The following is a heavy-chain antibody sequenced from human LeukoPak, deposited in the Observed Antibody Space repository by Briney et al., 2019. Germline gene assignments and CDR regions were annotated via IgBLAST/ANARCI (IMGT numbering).Heavy chain of an antibody. V-gene: IGHV3-7*01. CDR1: GFSLSTYW. J-gene: IGHJ4*02. CDR2: INPGGTET. Sequence: PGGSLRLSCAASGFSLSTYWVTWVRQAPGTGLEWVANINPGGTETYYVEPVKGRFTISRDNAKNLVYLQMNSLRAEDSAVYYCARDHNWGFDYWGQGTLVTVSS. CDR3: ARDHNWGFDY. D-gene: IGHD7-27*01.